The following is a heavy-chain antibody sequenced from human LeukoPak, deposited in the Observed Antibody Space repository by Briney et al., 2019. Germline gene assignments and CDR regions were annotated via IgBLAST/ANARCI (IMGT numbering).Heavy chain of an antibody. J-gene: IGHJ6*03. CDR2: IYYSGST. CDR3: ARDWRTTVTYYYYMDV. V-gene: IGHV4-39*07. Sequence: PSETLSLTCTVSSGSISTSNYYWGWIRQPPGKGLEWIGSIYYSGSTYYNPSLKSRVTISVDTSKNQFSLKLSSVTAADTVVYYCARDWRTTVTYYYYMDVWGKGTTVTVSS. CDR1: SGSISTSNYY. D-gene: IGHD4-17*01.